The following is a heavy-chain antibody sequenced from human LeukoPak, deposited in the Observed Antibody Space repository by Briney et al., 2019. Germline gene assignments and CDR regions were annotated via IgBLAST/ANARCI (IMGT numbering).Heavy chain of an antibody. J-gene: IGHJ4*02. D-gene: IGHD1-26*01. CDR1: GGSVSSSFYY. Sequence: SATLSLTCTVSGGSVSSSFYYWGWLRQPPGKGLEWIGSMYFSGSTHYNPSLKSRVTISVDTSKNQFSLKLTSVTAADTAVYYCANAASYSVDYWGQGTLVTVSS. CDR3: ANAASYSVDY. V-gene: IGHV4-39*01. CDR2: MYFSGST.